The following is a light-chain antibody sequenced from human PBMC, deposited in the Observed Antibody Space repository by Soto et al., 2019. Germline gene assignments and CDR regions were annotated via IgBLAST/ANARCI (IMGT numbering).Light chain of an antibody. Sequence: IVLTKSPGTLSLSQGETATLSCRASQRVSNSDLAWYQKKPGQAPTLLSYGASSRAAGIPDRFSVSGSGTDFTLTISRLEPEDFAVYFCQRYGGSPPVTFGQGTKVES. V-gene: IGKV3-20*01. CDR1: QRVSNSD. CDR2: GAS. CDR3: QRYGGSPPVT. J-gene: IGKJ2*01.